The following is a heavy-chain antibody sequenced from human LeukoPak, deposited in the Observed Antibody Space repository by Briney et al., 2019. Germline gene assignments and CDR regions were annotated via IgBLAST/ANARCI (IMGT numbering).Heavy chain of an antibody. CDR2: ISAYNGNT. CDR3: AIHPAYYYDSSGYPDAFDI. V-gene: IGHV1-18*04. CDR1: GYTLTGYY. Sequence: ASVKVSCKASGYTLTGYYMHWVRQAPGQGLEWMGWISAYNGNTNYAQKLQGRVTMTTDTSTSTAYMELRSLRSDDTAVYYCAIHPAYYYDSSGYPDAFDIWGQGTMVTVSS. J-gene: IGHJ3*02. D-gene: IGHD3-22*01.